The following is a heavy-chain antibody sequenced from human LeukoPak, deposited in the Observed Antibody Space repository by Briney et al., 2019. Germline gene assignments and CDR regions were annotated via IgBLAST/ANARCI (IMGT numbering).Heavy chain of an antibody. CDR1: GGSISSYY. V-gene: IGHV4-59*01. CDR2: IYYSGST. D-gene: IGHD3-22*01. J-gene: IGHJ5*02. CDR3: ARDYDSSGYYPNWFDP. Sequence: SETLSLTCTVSGGSISSYYWSWIRQPPGKGLEWIGYIYYSGSTNYNPSLKSRVTISVDTSKNQFSLKLSSATAADTAVYCCARDYDSSGYYPNWFDPWGQGTLVTVSS.